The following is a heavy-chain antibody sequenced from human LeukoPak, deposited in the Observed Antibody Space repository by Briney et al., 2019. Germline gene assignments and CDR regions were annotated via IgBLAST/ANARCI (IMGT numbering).Heavy chain of an antibody. CDR2: INHSGST. CDR3: ARGLIRRGLTGYYIGWFDP. CDR1: GGSFSGYY. D-gene: IGHD3-9*01. J-gene: IGHJ5*02. Sequence: PSETLSLTCAVYGGSFSGYYWSWIRQPPGKGLEWIGEINHSGSTNYNPSLKSRVTISVDTSKNQFSLKLSSVTAADTAVYYCARGLIRRGLTGYYIGWFDPWGQGNLVTVSS. V-gene: IGHV4-34*01.